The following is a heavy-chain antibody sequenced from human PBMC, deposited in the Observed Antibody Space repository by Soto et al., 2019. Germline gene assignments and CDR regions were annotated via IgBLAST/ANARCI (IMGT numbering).Heavy chain of an antibody. CDR2: INWSGSST. Sequence: EVQLVESGGGVVRPGGSLRLSCAASGFTFEDHGMTWVRQVPGKGLEWVAEINWSGSSTSYADSVKGRFTISRDNAKNSLYLQMNSLRAVDTALYFCARDGGVAVAVDASDIWGQGTMVTVSS. V-gene: IGHV3-20*04. CDR3: ARDGGVAVAVDASDI. J-gene: IGHJ3*02. D-gene: IGHD6-19*01. CDR1: GFTFEDHG.